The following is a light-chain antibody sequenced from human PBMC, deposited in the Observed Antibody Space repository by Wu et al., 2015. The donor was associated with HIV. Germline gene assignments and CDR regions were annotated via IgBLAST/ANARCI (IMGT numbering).Light chain of an antibody. J-gene: IGKJ2*01. CDR1: QSVTSSY. V-gene: IGKV3D-20*02. CDR2: GGS. CDR3: QQRRYWPLYT. Sequence: EIVSTQSPGTLSLSPGERATLSCRASQSVTSSYLTWYQQKPGQAPRVVIYGGSTRATGIPARFSGSGSGTDFTLTISSLEPEDFAVYYCQQRRYWPLYTFGQGTKLEIK.